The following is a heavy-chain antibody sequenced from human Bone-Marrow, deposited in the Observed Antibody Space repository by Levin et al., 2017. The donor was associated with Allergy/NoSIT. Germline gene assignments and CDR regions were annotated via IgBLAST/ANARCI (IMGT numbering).Heavy chain of an antibody. Sequence: SQTLSLTCTVSGGSISPYYWTWIRQPPGKGLEWIGYMYYSGSTNYNPSLESRVTISVDTSKNQFSLKLSSVTAADTAVYFGARISRSSGYYSVSSAFDIWGQGTMVTVSS. CDR3: ARISRSSGYYSVSSAFDI. CDR2: MYYSGST. J-gene: IGHJ3*02. V-gene: IGHV4-59*01. D-gene: IGHD3-22*01. CDR1: GGSISPYY.